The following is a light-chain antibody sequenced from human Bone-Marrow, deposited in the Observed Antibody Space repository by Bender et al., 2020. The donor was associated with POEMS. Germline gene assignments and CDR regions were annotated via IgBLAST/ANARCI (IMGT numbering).Light chain of an antibody. CDR2: DDT. CDR1: NIAIKS. V-gene: IGLV3-21*03. Sequence: SYVLTQPPSVSVAPGKTARITCGGDNIAIKSVHWYQQQPGQAPVLVVYDDTDRPSGIPERFSGSNSENTATLTISRVEAGDEADYYCQVWDSSSDHPDWVFGGGTKLTVL. J-gene: IGLJ3*02. CDR3: QVWDSSSDHPDWV.